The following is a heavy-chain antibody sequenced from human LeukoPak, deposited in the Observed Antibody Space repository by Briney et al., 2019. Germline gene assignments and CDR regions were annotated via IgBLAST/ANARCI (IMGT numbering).Heavy chain of an antibody. D-gene: IGHD6-13*01. V-gene: IGHV3-11*05. J-gene: IGHJ6*02. Sequence: GGSLRLSCAASGFTFSDYHMSWIRQAPGKGLEWVSYISSSSGYTNYADSLKGRFTISRENAKNSLYLQKNSLRAEDTAVYYCARDSVPRGSSWTCMDVWGQGTTVTVSS. CDR2: ISSSSGYT. CDR1: GFTFSDYH. CDR3: ARDSVPRGSSWTCMDV.